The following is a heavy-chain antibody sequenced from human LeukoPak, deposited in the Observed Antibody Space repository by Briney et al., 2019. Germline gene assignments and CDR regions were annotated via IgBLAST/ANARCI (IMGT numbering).Heavy chain of an antibody. D-gene: IGHD2-21*02. V-gene: IGHV3-48*01. CDR2: ISSSSSTI. CDR3: ASVYYCGGDCYPLGY. CDR1: GFTFSSSV. J-gene: IGHJ4*02. Sequence: GGSLRLSCAASGFTFSSSVMHWVRQAPGKGLEWVSYISSSSSTIYYADSVKGRFTISRDNAKNSLYLQMNSLRAEDTAVYYCASVYYCGGDCYPLGYWGQGTLVTVSS.